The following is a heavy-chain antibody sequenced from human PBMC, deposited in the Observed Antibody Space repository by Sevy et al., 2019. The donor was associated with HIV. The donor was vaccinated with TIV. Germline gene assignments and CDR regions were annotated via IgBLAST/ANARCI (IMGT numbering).Heavy chain of an antibody. D-gene: IGHD2-21*02. CDR3: ARAIVVVTAANYYYYGMDV. CDR1: GGTFSSYA. V-gene: IGHV1-69*13. Sequence: ASVKVSCKASGGTFSSYAISWVRQAPGQGLEWMGGIIPIFGTANYAQMFQGRVTITADESTSTAYMELSSLRSEDTAVYYCARAIVVVTAANYYYYGMDVWGQGTTVTVSS. CDR2: IIPIFGTA. J-gene: IGHJ6*02.